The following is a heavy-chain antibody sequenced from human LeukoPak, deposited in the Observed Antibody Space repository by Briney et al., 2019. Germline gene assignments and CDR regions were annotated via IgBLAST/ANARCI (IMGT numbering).Heavy chain of an antibody. CDR1: GGSISSNSYY. CDR3: ARTTEGGYIGYFYYYYMDV. D-gene: IGHD5-18*01. J-gene: IGHJ6*03. Sequence: PAETLSLTCAVSGGSISSNSYYWGWIRQPPGKGLEWIGSNSGSTYYNPSLKSRVTISVDTSKNQFSLKLRSVTAADTAVYYCARTTEGGYIGYFYYYYMDVWGKGTTVTISS. V-gene: IGHV4-39*07. CDR2: NSGST.